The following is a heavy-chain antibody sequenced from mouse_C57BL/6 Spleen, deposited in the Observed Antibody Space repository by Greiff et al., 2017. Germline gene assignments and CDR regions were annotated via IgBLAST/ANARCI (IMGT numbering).Heavy chain of an antibody. D-gene: IGHD1-1*01. Sequence: QLQLKQPGAELVKPGASVKMSCKASGYTFTSYWITWVKQRPGQGLEWIGDIYPGSGSTNYNENFKSKATLTVDTSSSSAYMQHSSLTCVESAVYDCDRSEYYGSGGFFDYWGQGTTLTVSS. CDR3: DRSEYYGSGGFFDY. J-gene: IGHJ2*01. V-gene: IGHV1-55*01. CDR1: GYTFTSYW. CDR2: IYPGSGST.